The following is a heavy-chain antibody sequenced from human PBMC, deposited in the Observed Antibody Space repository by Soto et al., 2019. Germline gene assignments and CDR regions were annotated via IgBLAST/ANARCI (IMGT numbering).Heavy chain of an antibody. V-gene: IGHV3-11*01. CDR3: ARDPREYYFDY. J-gene: IGHJ4*02. Sequence: TGGSLRLSCAASGFIFSDYCMAWIRQAPGKGLEWVSYISSSGSTIYYADSVKGRFTISRDNAKNSLYLQMNSLRAEGMAVYYCARDPREYYFDYWGQGTLVTVSS. CDR2: ISSSGSTI. CDR1: GFIFSDYC.